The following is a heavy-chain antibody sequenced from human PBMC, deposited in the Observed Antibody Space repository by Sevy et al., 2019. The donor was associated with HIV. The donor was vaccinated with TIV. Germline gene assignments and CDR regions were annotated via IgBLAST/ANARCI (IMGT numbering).Heavy chain of an antibody. CDR2: FAPQDGET. CDR3: ATVGLRYYSGASSYQGDWFDP. Sequence: ASVKVSFKVSGYTLTKLSIHWVRQAPGKGLEWMGDFAPQDGETIYAERFQGRLTMTVDTSTDTAYMELSSLTSEDTAVYYCATVGLRYYSGASSYQGDWFDPWGQGTLVTVSS. J-gene: IGHJ5*02. V-gene: IGHV1-24*01. D-gene: IGHD2-15*01. CDR1: GYTLTKLS.